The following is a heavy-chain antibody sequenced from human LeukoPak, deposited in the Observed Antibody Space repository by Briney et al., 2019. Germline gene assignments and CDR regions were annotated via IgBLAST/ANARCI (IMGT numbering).Heavy chain of an antibody. J-gene: IGHJ4*02. CDR3: ARDNTAAGPFDY. CDR1: GYTFTSHY. CDR2: VDPSGGST. D-gene: IGHD6-13*01. Sequence: ASVKVSCKASGYTFTSHYMHWVRQAPGQGLEWMGIVDPSGGSTSRPQKFQGRVTITRDTSTSTVYMELSSLRSEDTAVYYCARDNTAAGPFDYWGQGTLVTVSS. V-gene: IGHV1-46*01.